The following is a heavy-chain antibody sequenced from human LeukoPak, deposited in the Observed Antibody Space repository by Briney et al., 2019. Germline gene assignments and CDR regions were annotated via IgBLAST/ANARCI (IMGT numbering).Heavy chain of an antibody. CDR2: ISSSSSTI. CDR1: GFTFSSYS. Sequence: GGSLRLSCAASGFTFSSYSMNWVRQAPGKGLEWVSYISSSSSTIYYAGSVKGRFTISRDNAKNSLYLQMNSLRAEDTAVYYCAKGVWFGDQPASDYWGQGTLVTVSS. J-gene: IGHJ4*02. V-gene: IGHV3-48*01. CDR3: AKGVWFGDQPASDY. D-gene: IGHD3-10*01.